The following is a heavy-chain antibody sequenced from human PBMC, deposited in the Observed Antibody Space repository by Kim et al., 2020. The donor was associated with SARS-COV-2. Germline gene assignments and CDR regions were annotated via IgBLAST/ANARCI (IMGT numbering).Heavy chain of an antibody. CDR2: IYHTGKT. J-gene: IGHJ4*02. CDR1: GYSVSTDYY. Sequence: SETLSLTCTVSGYSVSTDYYWGWIRQPPGKGRERVGSIYHTGKTYYNPYLKSRVTISIDTARNQFSLKVNSVTASDTAMYFCQRMVRDGAFDYWGQGTLVTVSS. V-gene: IGHV4-38-2*02. CDR3: QRMVRDGAFDY. D-gene: IGHD2-8*01.